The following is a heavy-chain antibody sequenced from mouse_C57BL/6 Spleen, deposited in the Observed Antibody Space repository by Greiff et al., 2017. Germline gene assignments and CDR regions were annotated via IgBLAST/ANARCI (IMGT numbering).Heavy chain of an antibody. CDR2: IYPGDGDT. CDR3: ARRGLLDAMGY. CDR1: GYAFSSSW. J-gene: IGHJ4*01. D-gene: IGHD2-10*01. V-gene: IGHV1-82*01. Sequence: VQLQQSGPELVKPGASVKISCKASGYAFSSSWMNWVKQRPGKGLEWIGRIYPGDGDTNYNGKFKGKATLTADKSSSTAYMQLSSLTSEDSAVYFCARRGLLDAMGYWGQGTSVTVSS.